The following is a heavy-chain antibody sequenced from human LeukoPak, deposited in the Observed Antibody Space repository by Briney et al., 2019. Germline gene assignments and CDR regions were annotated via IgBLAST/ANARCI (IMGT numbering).Heavy chain of an antibody. CDR3: ARGVYGAYFDF. V-gene: IGHV4-59*01. J-gene: IGHJ4*02. CDR1: GGPLSGYY. Sequence: SETLSLTCSFSGGPLSGYYWSWLRQPPGKGLEWIAYRESNGYTEYYPSLMSRVKISLDTSKNQLPLKLTSVTAADTAVYYCARGVYGAYFDFWGQGTLVTVSS. D-gene: IGHD4-17*01. CDR2: RESNGYT.